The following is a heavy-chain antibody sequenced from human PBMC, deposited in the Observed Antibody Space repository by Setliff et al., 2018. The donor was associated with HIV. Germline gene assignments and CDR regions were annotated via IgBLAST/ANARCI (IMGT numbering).Heavy chain of an antibody. J-gene: IGHJ4*02. CDR2: IDVDSGNT. CDR3: TTGGDWGPLRFDY. Sequence: SVKVSCKASGFTFFSSVMQWVRQARGKRLEWIGWIDVDSGNTNYAKKFQERVTITREMSTSTAYMDLSSLRSEDTAVYYCTTGGDWGPLRFDYWGQGMLVTVSS. CDR1: GFTFFSSV. V-gene: IGHV1-58*02. D-gene: IGHD7-27*01.